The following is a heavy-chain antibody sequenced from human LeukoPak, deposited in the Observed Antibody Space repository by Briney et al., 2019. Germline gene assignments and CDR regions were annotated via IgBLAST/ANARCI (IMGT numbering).Heavy chain of an antibody. Sequence: GGSLRLSCVASGFTFGAYWMHWVRRVPGKGLVWVSAISGSGGSTYYADSVKGRFTISRDNSKNTLYLQMNSLRAEDTAVYYCAKDDIVVVVAATNFDYWGQGTLVTVSS. CDR2: ISGSGGST. D-gene: IGHD2-15*01. J-gene: IGHJ4*02. CDR3: AKDDIVVVVAATNFDY. CDR1: GFTFGAYW. V-gene: IGHV3-23*01.